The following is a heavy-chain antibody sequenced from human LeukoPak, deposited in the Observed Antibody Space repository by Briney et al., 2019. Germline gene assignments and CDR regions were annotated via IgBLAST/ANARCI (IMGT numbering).Heavy chain of an antibody. D-gene: IGHD3-9*01. J-gene: IGHJ4*02. V-gene: IGHV3-23*01. Sequence: GGSLRLSCAASGFTFSGYAMSWVRQAPGKGLEWVSAISGSGGSTYYADSVKGRFTISRDSSKNTLYLQMNSLRAEDTAVYYCAKVPAPYYDILTGYSYQYYFDYWGQGTLVTVSS. CDR3: AKVPAPYYDILTGYSYQYYFDY. CDR2: ISGSGGST. CDR1: GFTFSGYA.